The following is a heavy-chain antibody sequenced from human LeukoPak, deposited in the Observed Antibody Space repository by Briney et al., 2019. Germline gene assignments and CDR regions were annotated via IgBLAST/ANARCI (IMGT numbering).Heavy chain of an antibody. Sequence: SETLSLTCTVSGGSISSYYWSWIRQPAGKGLEWIGRIYTSGSTNYNPSLKSRVTMSVDTSKNQFSLKLSSVTAADTAVYYCARGERGYSYGYFPNHFDYWGQGTLVTVSS. D-gene: IGHD5-18*01. J-gene: IGHJ4*02. CDR2: IYTSGST. CDR3: ARGERGYSYGYFPNHFDY. CDR1: GGSISSYY. V-gene: IGHV4-4*07.